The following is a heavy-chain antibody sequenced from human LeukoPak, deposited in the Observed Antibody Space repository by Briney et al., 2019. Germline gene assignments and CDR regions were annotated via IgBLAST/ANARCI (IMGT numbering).Heavy chain of an antibody. CDR1: GFTVSSKY. CDR3: AKDWNGDYDFDY. J-gene: IGHJ4*02. Sequence: PGGSLRLSCAASGFTVSSKYMSWVRQAPGKGLEWVSIIYSDGTSYYADFVKGRFTISRDNSRNTLYLQMNSLRPEDTAVYYCAKDWNGDYDFDYWGQGTLVTVSS. V-gene: IGHV3-53*01. D-gene: IGHD4-17*01. CDR2: IYSDGTS.